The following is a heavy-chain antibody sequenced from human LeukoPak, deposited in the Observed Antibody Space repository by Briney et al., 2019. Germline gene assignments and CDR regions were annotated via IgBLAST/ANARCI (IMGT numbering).Heavy chain of an antibody. J-gene: IGHJ5*02. CDR3: ARDGLSSTSVDEWFDP. CDR2: IYTSGST. Sequence: PSETLSLTCTVSGGSISSYYWSWIRQPAGKGLEWIGRIYTSGSTNYNPSLKSRVTMSVDTSKNQFSLKLSSVTAADTAVYYCARDGLSSTSVDEWFDPWGQGTLVTVSS. V-gene: IGHV4-4*07. CDR1: GGSISSYY. D-gene: IGHD2-2*01.